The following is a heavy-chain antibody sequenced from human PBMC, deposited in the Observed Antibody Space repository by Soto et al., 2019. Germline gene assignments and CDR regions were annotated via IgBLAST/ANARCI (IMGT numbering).Heavy chain of an antibody. Sequence: SETLSLTCTVSGGSISSGDYYWSWIRQPPGKGLEWIGYIYYSGSTYYNPSLKSRVTISVDMSKNQFSLKLSSVTAADTAVYYCARASWDDFWSGRGGTYAFDIWGQGTMVTVSS. CDR2: IYYSGST. J-gene: IGHJ3*02. V-gene: IGHV4-30-4*01. D-gene: IGHD3-3*01. CDR3: ARASWDDFWSGRGGTYAFDI. CDR1: GGSISSGDYY.